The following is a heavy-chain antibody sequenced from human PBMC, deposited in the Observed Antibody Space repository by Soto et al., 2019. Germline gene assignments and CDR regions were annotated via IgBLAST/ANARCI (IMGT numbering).Heavy chain of an antibody. CDR3: ARGFTVAGTLPFDY. V-gene: IGHV4-59*01. Sequence: SETLSLTCTVSGGSISSCYWSWIRQPPGKGLEWIGYIYYSGSTNYNPSLKSRVTISVDTSKNQFSLKLSSVTAADTAVYYCARGFTVAGTLPFDYWGQGTLITVSS. CDR2: IYYSGST. J-gene: IGHJ4*02. CDR1: GGSISSCY. D-gene: IGHD6-19*01.